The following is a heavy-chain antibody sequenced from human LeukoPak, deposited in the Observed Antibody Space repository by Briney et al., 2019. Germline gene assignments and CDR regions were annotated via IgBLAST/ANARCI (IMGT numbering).Heavy chain of an antibody. CDR1: GGTFSSYA. D-gene: IGHD3-3*01. CDR2: IIPIFGTA. Sequence: SVKVSCTASGGTFSSYAISWVRQAPGRGLEWMGGIIPIFGTANYAQKFQGRVTITADESTSTAYMELSSLRSEDTAVYYCASSLRFLEWSNYYYYGMDVWGQGTTVTVSS. V-gene: IGHV1-69*13. J-gene: IGHJ6*02. CDR3: ASSLRFLEWSNYYYYGMDV.